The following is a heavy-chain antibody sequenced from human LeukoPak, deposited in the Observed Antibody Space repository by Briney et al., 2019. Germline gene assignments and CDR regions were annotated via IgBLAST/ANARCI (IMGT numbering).Heavy chain of an antibody. D-gene: IGHD3-3*01. Sequence: GGSLRLSCAASGFTFSSYGMHWVRQAPGKGLEWVAVISYDGSNKYYADSVKGRFTISRDNSMNTLYLQMNSLRAEDTAVYYCAKEAVGMATIFGVVTSYYYYGMDVWGQGTTVTVSS. CDR1: GFTFSSYG. J-gene: IGHJ6*02. CDR2: ISYDGSNK. V-gene: IGHV3-30*18. CDR3: AKEAVGMATIFGVVTSYYYYGMDV.